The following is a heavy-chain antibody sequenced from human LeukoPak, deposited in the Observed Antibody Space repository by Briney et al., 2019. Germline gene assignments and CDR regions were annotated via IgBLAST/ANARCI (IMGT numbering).Heavy chain of an antibody. CDR2: INHSGST. Sequence: SETLSLTCAVYGGSFSGYYWNWIRQPPGKGLEWIGEINHSGSTTYNPSLKSRVTISLDTSKNQFSLKLSSVTAADTAVYYCVRSTAAGEFFDYWGQGTLVTVSS. CDR1: GGSFSGYY. J-gene: IGHJ4*02. D-gene: IGHD6-13*01. CDR3: VRSTAAGEFFDY. V-gene: IGHV4-34*01.